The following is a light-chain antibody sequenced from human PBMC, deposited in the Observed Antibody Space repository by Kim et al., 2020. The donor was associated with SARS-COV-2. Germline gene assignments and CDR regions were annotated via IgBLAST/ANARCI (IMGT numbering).Light chain of an antibody. V-gene: IGLV1-40*01. CDR3: QSYDRRLSRSL. J-gene: IGLJ2*01. CDR2: CNT. Sequence: KVTNSCTGSSSSIVAGYAVHWYQHLTGTAPTLLILCNTNLPSGVPDRFAGSQSDPSASLAINCLQAEDEAHYYSQSYDRRLSRSLFAGGTQRTVL. CDR1: SSSIVAGYA.